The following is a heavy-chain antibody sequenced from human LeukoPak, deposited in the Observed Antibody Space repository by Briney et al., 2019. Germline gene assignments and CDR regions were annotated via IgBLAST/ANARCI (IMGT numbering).Heavy chain of an antibody. D-gene: IGHD3/OR15-3a*01. CDR3: ARDFSGLDPFDY. Sequence: PGGSLRLSCAASGFTFSSYSMNWVRQAPGKGLEWVSSISSSSSYIYYADSVKGRFTISRDNAKNSLYLQMNSLRAEDTAVYYCARDFSGLDPFDYWGQGTLVTVSS. CDR2: ISSSSSYI. J-gene: IGHJ4*02. V-gene: IGHV3-21*01. CDR1: GFTFSSYS.